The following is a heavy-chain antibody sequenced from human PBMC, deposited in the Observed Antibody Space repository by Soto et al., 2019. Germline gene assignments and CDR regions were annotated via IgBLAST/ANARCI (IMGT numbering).Heavy chain of an antibody. V-gene: IGHV1-69*08. D-gene: IGHD3-22*01. J-gene: IGHJ2*01. CDR3: ARDPPADSSGYYGVGSFDL. CDR2: IIPILGIA. Sequence: QVQLVQSGAEVKKPGSSVKVSCKASGGTFSSYTISWVRQAPGQGLEWMGRIIPILGIANYAQKFQGRVTITADKSTCTAYMELSSLRSEDTAVYYCARDPPADSSGYYGVGSFDLWGRGTLVTVSS. CDR1: GGTFSSYT.